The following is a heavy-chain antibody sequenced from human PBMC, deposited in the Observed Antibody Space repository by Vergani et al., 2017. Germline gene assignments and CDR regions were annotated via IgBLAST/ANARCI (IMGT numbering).Heavy chain of an antibody. Sequence: EVQLVESGGGLVQPGGSLRLSCAASGFTVSSNYMSWVRPAPGKGLEWVSVIYSGGSTYYADSVKGRFTISRDNSKNTLYLQMNSLRAEDTAVYYCARMGIAAAGDFDYWGQGTLVTVSS. V-gene: IGHV3-66*01. CDR3: ARMGIAAAGDFDY. CDR2: IYSGGST. CDR1: GFTVSSNY. J-gene: IGHJ4*02. D-gene: IGHD6-13*01.